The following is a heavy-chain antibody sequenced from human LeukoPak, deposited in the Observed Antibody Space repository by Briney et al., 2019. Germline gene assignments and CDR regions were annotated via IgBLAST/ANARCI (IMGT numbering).Heavy chain of an antibody. D-gene: IGHD3-3*01. J-gene: IGHJ4*02. CDR1: GGTSSSYT. V-gene: IGHV1-69*08. CDR3: ARGKGFVGYFVF. CDR2: IIPVLGTA. Sequence: GGSVKVSCKASGGTSSSYTVSWVRQAPGQGLEWMGRIIPVLGTAEYAPKFQGRATINADKSTSTTYMGLRSLSSEDTAVYFCARGKGFVGYFVFWGQGTLVTVSS.